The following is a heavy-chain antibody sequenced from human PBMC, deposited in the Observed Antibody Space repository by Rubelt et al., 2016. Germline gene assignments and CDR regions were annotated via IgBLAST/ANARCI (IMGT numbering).Heavy chain of an antibody. D-gene: IGHD6-19*01. Sequence: EVQLVESGGGLVQPGGSLRLSCAASGFTFSSYAMHWVRQAPGKGLEYVSAISSNGGSTYYADSVKGRFTSSSDNSKNTLYLQMSSLRAEDTAVYYCVKGLNSYGMNIAVAGSLPEDYWGQGTLVTVSS. J-gene: IGHJ4*02. V-gene: IGHV3-64D*06. CDR1: GFTFSSYA. CDR3: VKGLNSYGMNIAVAGSLPEDY. CDR2: ISSNGGST.